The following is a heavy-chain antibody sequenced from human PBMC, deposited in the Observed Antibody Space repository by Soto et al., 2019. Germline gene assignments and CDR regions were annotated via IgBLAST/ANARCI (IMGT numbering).Heavy chain of an antibody. Sequence: ASVKVSCKASGYTFSNYGISWVRQAPGQGLEWMGWISAYNSKTDYAQKFQGRVTVTTDKSTNTAYMELRSLTSDDTAMYYCARDRSSSDYWGQGTLVTAPQ. V-gene: IGHV1-18*01. CDR3: ARDRSSSDY. J-gene: IGHJ4*02. CDR2: ISAYNSKT. CDR1: GYTFSNYG. D-gene: IGHD6-6*01.